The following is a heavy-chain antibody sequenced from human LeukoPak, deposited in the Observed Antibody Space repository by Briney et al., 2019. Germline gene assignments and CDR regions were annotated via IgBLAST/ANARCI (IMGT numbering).Heavy chain of an antibody. CDR2: INPNSGGT. CDR3: ARGYSSGWYYFDY. Sequence: ASVKVSCKASGYTFTGYYMHWVRQAPGQGLGWMGWINPNSGGTNYAQKFQGWVTMTRDTSISTACMELSRLRSDDTAVYYCARGYSSGWYYFDYWGQGTLVTVSS. V-gene: IGHV1-2*04. D-gene: IGHD6-19*01. J-gene: IGHJ4*02. CDR1: GYTFTGYY.